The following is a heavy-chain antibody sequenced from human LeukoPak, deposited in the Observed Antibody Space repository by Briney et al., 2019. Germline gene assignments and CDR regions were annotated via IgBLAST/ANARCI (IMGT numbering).Heavy chain of an antibody. CDR3: ARDRSTNSYAEYLFDY. CDR2: ISSSSSYI. Sequence: GESLRLSCAASGFTFSTYSMNWVRQAPGKGPEWVSSISSSSSYIYYADSVKGRFTISRDSAKNSLFLQMNSLRAEDTALYYCARDRSTNSYAEYLFDYWGQGTLVTVSS. CDR1: GFTFSTYS. V-gene: IGHV3-21*01. J-gene: IGHJ4*02. D-gene: IGHD5-18*01.